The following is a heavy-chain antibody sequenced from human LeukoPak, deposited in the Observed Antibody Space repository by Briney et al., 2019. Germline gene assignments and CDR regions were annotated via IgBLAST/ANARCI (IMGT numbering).Heavy chain of an antibody. V-gene: IGHV1-8*01. CDR2: VNPNSGNT. CDR1: GYTFTSYD. CDR3: ARAQGYYGMDV. J-gene: IGHJ6*02. Sequence: ASVTVSCKASGYTFTSYDINWVRQATGQGLEWMGWVNPNSGNTGYAQKFQGRVTMTRNTSISTAYMELSSLRSEDTAVYYCARAQGYYGMDVWGQGTTVTVSS.